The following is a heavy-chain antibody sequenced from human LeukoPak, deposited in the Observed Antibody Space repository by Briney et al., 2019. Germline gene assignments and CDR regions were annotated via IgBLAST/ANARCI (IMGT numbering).Heavy chain of an antibody. V-gene: IGHV4-61*01. Sequence: SETLSLTCTVSGGSVRSGSYYWSWIRQPPGKGLEWIGYIYYSGSTNYNPSLKSRVTISVDTSKNQFSLKLSSVTAADTAVYYCATDSSGYLGIWGQGTMVTVSS. J-gene: IGHJ3*02. CDR2: IYYSGST. D-gene: IGHD3-22*01. CDR3: ATDSSGYLGI. CDR1: GGSVRSGSYY.